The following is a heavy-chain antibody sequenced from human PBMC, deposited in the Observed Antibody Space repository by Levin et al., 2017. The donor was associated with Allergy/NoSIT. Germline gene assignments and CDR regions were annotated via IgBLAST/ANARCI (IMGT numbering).Heavy chain of an antibody. D-gene: IGHD5-18*01. CDR1: GGSISSGDYY. V-gene: IGHV4-30-4*01. Sequence: SQTLSLPCTVSGGSISSGDYYWSWIRQPPGKGLEWIGYIYYSGSTYYNPSLKSRVTISVDTSKNQFSLKLSSVTAADTAVYYCAREGYSYGRTFDYWGQGTLVTVSS. J-gene: IGHJ4*02. CDR2: IYYSGST. CDR3: AREGYSYGRTFDY.